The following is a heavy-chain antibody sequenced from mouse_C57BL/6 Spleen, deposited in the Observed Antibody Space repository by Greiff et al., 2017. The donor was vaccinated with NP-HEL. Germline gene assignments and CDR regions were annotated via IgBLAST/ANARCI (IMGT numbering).Heavy chain of an antibody. V-gene: IGHV5-6*01. CDR1: GFTFSSYG. J-gene: IGHJ1*03. D-gene: IGHD1-1*01. Sequence: EVKLVESGGDLVKPGGSLKLSCAASGFTFSSYGMSWVRQPPDKRLEWVATISSGGSYTYYPDSVKGRFTISRDNAKNTLYLQMSSLKSEDTAMYYCARHDYYGSNRYFDVWGTGTTVTVSS. CDR2: ISSGGSYT. CDR3: ARHDYYGSNRYFDV.